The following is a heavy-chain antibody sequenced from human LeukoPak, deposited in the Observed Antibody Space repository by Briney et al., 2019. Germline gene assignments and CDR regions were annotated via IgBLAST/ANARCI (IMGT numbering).Heavy chain of an antibody. CDR1: GYSFTSYW. CDR3: ATSLYYDYVWGSYRFHGGVPGDY. D-gene: IGHD3-16*02. CDR2: IDPSDSYT. J-gene: IGHJ4*02. Sequence: GESLKISCKGSGYSFTSYWISWVRQMPGKGLEWMGRIDPSDSYTNYSPSFQGHVTISADKSISTAYPQWSSLKASDTAMYYCATSLYYDYVWGSYRFHGGVPGDYWGQGTLVTVSS. V-gene: IGHV5-10-1*01.